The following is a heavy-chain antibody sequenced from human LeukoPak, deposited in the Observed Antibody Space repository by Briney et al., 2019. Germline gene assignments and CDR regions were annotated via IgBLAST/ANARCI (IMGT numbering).Heavy chain of an antibody. Sequence: GGSLRLSCAPSGFIFEDFAMHWVRQAPGKGLEWVALISYDGGNENYADSVKGRFTISRDNSNNTLYLHMNSLRPEDTAVYYCARDPPFSSGWSQDHFDHWGQGTLVTVSS. V-gene: IGHV3-30*04. CDR1: GFIFEDFA. CDR2: ISYDGGNE. J-gene: IGHJ4*02. CDR3: ARDPPFSSGWSQDHFDH. D-gene: IGHD6-19*01.